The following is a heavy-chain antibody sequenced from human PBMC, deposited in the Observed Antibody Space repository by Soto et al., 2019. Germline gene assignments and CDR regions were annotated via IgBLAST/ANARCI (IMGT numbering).Heavy chain of an antibody. J-gene: IGHJ4*02. CDR1: GGSFSGYY. V-gene: IGHV4-34*01. CDR2: INHSGST. D-gene: IGHD4-17*01. CDR3: GRGLRPDY. Sequence: QVQLQQWGAGLLKPSETLSLTCAVYGGSFSGYYWSWIRQPPGKGLEWIGEINHSGSTNYNPSLKSQVTISVDTSKNQFSLKLSSVTAADTAVYYCGRGLRPDYWGQGTLVTVSS.